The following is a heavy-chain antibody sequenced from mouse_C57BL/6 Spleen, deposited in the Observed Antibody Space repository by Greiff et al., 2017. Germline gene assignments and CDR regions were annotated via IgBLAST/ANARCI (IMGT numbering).Heavy chain of an antibody. D-gene: IGHD1-1*01. CDR1: GYTFTSYT. CDR2: INPSSGYT. CDR3: ARMNYGSSPLGVDV. Sequence: VQLQQSGAELARPGASVKMSCKASGYTFTSYTMHWVKQRPGQGLEWIGYINPSSGYTKYNQKFKDKATLTADKSSSTAYMQLSSLTSEDSAVYYCARMNYGSSPLGVDVWGTGTTVTVSS. J-gene: IGHJ1*03. V-gene: IGHV1-4*01.